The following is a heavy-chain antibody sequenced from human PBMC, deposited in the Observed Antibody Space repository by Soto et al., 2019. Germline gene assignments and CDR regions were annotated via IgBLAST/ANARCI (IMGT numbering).Heavy chain of an antibody. D-gene: IGHD3-10*01. Sequence: QSLTCTVSGGSISSSSYYWGWIRQPPGKGLEWIGSIYYSGSTYYNPSLKSRVTISVDTSKNQFSLKLSSVTAADTAVYYCVRDGTANSGSGIDYWGQGTLVTVSS. CDR2: IYYSGST. CDR3: VRDGTANSGSGIDY. J-gene: IGHJ4*02. CDR1: GGSISSSSYY. V-gene: IGHV4-39*02.